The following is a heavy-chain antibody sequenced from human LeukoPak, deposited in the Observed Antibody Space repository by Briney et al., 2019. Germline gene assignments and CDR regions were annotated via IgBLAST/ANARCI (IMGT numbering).Heavy chain of an antibody. J-gene: IGHJ4*02. D-gene: IGHD3-22*01. CDR2: IYCSGST. CDR1: GGSISSYY. Sequence: PSETLSLTCTVSGGSISSYYWSWIRQPPGKGLEWIGYIYCSGSTNYNPSLKSRVTISVDTSKNQFSLKLSSVTAADTAVYYCARVGYYDSSGHYPFDYWGQGTLVTVSS. V-gene: IGHV4-59*01. CDR3: ARVGYYDSSGHYPFDY.